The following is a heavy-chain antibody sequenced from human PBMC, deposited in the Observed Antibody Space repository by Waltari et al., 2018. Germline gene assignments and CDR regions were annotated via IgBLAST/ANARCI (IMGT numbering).Heavy chain of an antibody. V-gene: IGHV3-13*01. CDR3: ARVVAYKYGSGLYYDY. J-gene: IGHJ4*02. CDR1: GFTFGASD. D-gene: IGHD3-10*01. Sequence: EVQLVESGGGLIRPWGSLRLACAASGFTFGASDMHWVRQAPGKGVELVSGITSTGVTYSAESVTGRFTISRENAEDSLSLHMNSLRAGDTAVYFCARVVAYKYGSGLYYDYFGQGTLVTVSS. CDR2: ITSTGVT.